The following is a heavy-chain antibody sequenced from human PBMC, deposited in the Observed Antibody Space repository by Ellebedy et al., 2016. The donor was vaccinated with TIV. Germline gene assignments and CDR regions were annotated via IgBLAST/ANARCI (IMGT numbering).Heavy chain of an antibody. J-gene: IGHJ4*02. D-gene: IGHD4-17*01. CDR1: GYTFTSYG. Sequence: AASVKVSCKASGYTFTSYGISWVRQAPGQGLEWMGWISAYNGNTNYAQKLQGRVTMTTDTSASTVYMELNSLRSEDTAVYYCARAGTTTVKTVDYWGQGTLVTVSS. V-gene: IGHV1-18*01. CDR3: ARAGTTTVKTVDY. CDR2: ISAYNGNT.